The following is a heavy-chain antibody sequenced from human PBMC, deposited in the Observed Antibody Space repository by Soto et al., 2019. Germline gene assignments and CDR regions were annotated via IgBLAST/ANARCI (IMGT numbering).Heavy chain of an antibody. CDR3: ATPPYSSSSYYYYGMDV. CDR1: GCTFSSYA. D-gene: IGHD6-6*01. CDR2: ISGSGGTT. Sequence: EVQLLESGGGLVQPGGSLRLSCAASGCTFSSYAMTWVRQAPGKGLEWVSAISGSGGTTYHADSVKGRFTISRDNSKNTLCLQMNSLRAEDAAVYYGATPPYSSSSYYYYGMDVWGQGTTVTVSS. V-gene: IGHV3-23*01. J-gene: IGHJ6*02.